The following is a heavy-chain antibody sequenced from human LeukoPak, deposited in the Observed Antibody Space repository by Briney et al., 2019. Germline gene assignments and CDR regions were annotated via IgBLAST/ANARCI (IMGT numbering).Heavy chain of an antibody. J-gene: IGHJ4*02. D-gene: IGHD6-19*01. V-gene: IGHV3-21*06. CDR3: TRGPTLIGVAGTWPLDY. CDR2: ISSGSTYK. CDR1: GFIFSDYS. Sequence: GGSLRLSCAASGFIFSDYSMHGVRQAPGKGLEWVSSISSGSTYKYSADSVKGRFTIPRDNAKNSLYLQMNSLRAEDSAVYYCTRGPTLIGVAGTWPLDYWGQGTLVTVSS.